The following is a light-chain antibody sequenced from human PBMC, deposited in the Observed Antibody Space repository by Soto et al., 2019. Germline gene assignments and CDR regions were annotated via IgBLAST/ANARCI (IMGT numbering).Light chain of an antibody. J-gene: IGKJ1*01. CDR3: QQYGKLPRT. Sequence: EIVLTQSPGTLSFSPGERATLSCRASQSVSSSYLAWYQQKPGQAPRLLIFGASRRATGIPDRFSGSGSGTNFTLTISRLEPEDFAVYYCQQYGKLPRTFGQGTKVDI. CDR2: GAS. V-gene: IGKV3-20*01. CDR1: QSVSSSY.